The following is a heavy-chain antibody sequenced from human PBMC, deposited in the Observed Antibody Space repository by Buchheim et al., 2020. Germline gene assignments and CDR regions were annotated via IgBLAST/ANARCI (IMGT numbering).Heavy chain of an antibody. V-gene: IGHV3-7*01. CDR1: GFTFSSYW. CDR3: AREPALLWFGELSHYYFDY. D-gene: IGHD3-10*01. J-gene: IGHJ4*02. CDR2: IKHDGSEK. Sequence: EVQLVESGGGLVQPGGSLRLSCAASGFTFSSYWMSWVRQAPGKGLEWVANIKHDGSEKYYVDSVKGRFTISSDNAKNSLYLQMNSLRAEDTAVYYCAREPALLWFGELSHYYFDYWGQGTL.